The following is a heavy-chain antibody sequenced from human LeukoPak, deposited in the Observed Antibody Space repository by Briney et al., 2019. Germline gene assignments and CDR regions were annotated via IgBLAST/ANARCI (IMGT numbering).Heavy chain of an antibody. CDR2: IIHNGST. CDR1: GGSFSGYY. CDR3: AGYYYYYTAV. Sequence: PSETLSLTCAVYGGSFSGYYWSSIRQPPGKGLEWIGEIIHNGSTNYNPSVKSRVTIAVITYKNQFSLKLTAVTAAATAVYYCAGYYYYYTAVWGKGTTVTISS. J-gene: IGHJ6*03. V-gene: IGHV4-34*12.